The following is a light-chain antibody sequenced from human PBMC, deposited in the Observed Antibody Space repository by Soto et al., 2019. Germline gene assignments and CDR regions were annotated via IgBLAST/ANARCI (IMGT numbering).Light chain of an antibody. J-gene: IGKJ1*01. CDR2: WAS. CDR1: QSILYNSNNRNY. CDR3: QQYSTSWWS. V-gene: IGKV4-1*01. Sequence: DIVMTQAPDSLAVSLGERATINCKSSQSILYNSNNRNYVAWYQQKPGQPPKLLINWASTRESGVPDRFSGSGSGIDFTLTISSLQDEDVAVYYCQQYSTSWWSFGQGTKVEIK.